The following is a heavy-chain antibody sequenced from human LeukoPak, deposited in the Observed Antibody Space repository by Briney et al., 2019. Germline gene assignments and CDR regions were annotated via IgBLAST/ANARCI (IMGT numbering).Heavy chain of an antibody. D-gene: IGHD6-6*01. V-gene: IGHV3-74*01. CDR1: GFSFSAHW. CDR2: ISPTGSTT. J-gene: IGHJ4*02. CDR3: ARGPNSNWSGLDF. Sequence: GGSLRLSCTASGFSFSAHWMHWARQLPGKGLVWVSRISPTGSTTSYADSVKGRFTVSRDNAKNTLYLQVNNLRAEDTAVYYCARGPNSNWSGLDFWGQGTLLTVSS.